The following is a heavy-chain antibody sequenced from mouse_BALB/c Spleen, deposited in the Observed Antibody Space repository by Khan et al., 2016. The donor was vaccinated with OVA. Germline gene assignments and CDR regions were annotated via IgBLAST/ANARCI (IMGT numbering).Heavy chain of an antibody. CDR3: ARYNYYGNGLYALDY. J-gene: IGHJ4*01. CDR2: ISPGSGNP. Sequence: DLVKPGASVKLSCKASGYTFTSYWINWIKQRPGQGLEWVGQISPGSGNPYYKKIFKGNATLTVDTSSTTVYIQLSSLSSEDSAVYFCARYNYYGNGLYALDYWGQGTSVTVSS. V-gene: IGHV1S41*01. CDR1: GYTFTSYW. D-gene: IGHD1-1*01.